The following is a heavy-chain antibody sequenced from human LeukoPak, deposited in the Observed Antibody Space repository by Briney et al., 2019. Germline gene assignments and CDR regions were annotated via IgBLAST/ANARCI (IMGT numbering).Heavy chain of an antibody. J-gene: IGHJ4*02. D-gene: IGHD3-3*01. V-gene: IGHV4-39*07. Sequence: SETLSLTCTVSGGSISSSSYYWGWIRQPPGKGLEGVGSIYYSGSTYYNPSLKSRVTISVDTSKNQFSLKLSSVTAADTAVYYCARVMVTIFGVPQFDYWGQGTLVTVSS. CDR2: IYYSGST. CDR3: ARVMVTIFGVPQFDY. CDR1: GGSISSSSYY.